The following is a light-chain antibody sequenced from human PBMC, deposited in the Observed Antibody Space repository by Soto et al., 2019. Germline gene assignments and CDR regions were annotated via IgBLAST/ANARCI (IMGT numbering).Light chain of an antibody. J-gene: IGKJ5*01. CDR2: VAS. CDR3: QQLNSYPIT. CDR1: QGISSH. V-gene: IGKV1-9*01. Sequence: DIQLTQSPSFLSASVGDRVTITCRASQGISSHLAWYQQQPGKAPKLLIYVASTLQSGVPSRFSGSGSGTDFTLTISGLQPDDFASYYCQQLNSYPITFGRGTRLEIK.